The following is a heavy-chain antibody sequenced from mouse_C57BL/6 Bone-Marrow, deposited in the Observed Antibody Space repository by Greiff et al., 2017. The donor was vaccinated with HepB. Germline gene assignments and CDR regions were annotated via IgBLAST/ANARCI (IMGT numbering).Heavy chain of an antibody. J-gene: IGHJ3*01. CDR1: GYSFTGYY. CDR2: INPSTGGT. V-gene: IGHV1-42*01. Sequence: EVQLQESGPELVKPGASVKISCKASGYSFTGYYMNWVKQSPEKSLEWIGEINPSTGGTTYNQKFKAKATLTVDKSSSTAYMQLKSLTSEDSAVYYCARSGNLPRPYYSNYDWFAYWGQGTLVTVSA. CDR3: ARSGNLPRPYYSNYDWFAY. D-gene: IGHD2-5*01.